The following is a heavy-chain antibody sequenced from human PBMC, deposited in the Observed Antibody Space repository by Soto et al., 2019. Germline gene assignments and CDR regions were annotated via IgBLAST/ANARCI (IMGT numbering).Heavy chain of an antibody. V-gene: IGHV3-21*01. Sequence: EVQLVESGGGLVKPGGSLRLSCAASGFTFSSYSMNWVRQAPGKGLEWVSSISGSSSYIYYADSVKGRFTISRDNAKNSLYLQMNSLRAEDTAVYYCARDLYGDYAYFQHWGQGTLVTVSS. J-gene: IGHJ1*01. CDR2: ISGSSSYI. CDR1: GFTFSSYS. CDR3: ARDLYGDYAYFQH. D-gene: IGHD4-17*01.